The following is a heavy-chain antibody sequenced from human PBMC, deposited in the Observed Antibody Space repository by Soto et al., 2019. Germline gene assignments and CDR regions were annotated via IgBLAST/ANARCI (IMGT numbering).Heavy chain of an antibody. Sequence: QVQLVQSGAEVKKPGSSVKVSCKASGDTFNFYTINWVRQAPGLGLEWMGRFNPILSFSNSALKFQGRVTITEAKSTSTAYMVLSSLRSEDTAIYSCATSFGSGSRAFDSWGQGALVTVSS. D-gene: IGHD3-10*01. V-gene: IGHV1-69*02. J-gene: IGHJ4*02. CDR2: FNPILSFS. CDR1: GDTFNFYT. CDR3: ATSFGSGSRAFDS.